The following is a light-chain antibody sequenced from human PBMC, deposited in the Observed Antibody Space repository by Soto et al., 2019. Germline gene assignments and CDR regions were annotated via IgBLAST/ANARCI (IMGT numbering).Light chain of an antibody. V-gene: IGKV3-20*01. CDR3: HQYGSAPWT. Sequence: EIVLTQSPGTLSLSPGERATLSCRASQSVSSSYLAWYQQKPGQAPRLLIYGASSSATGIPDRFSGSGSGTDFTLTISGLEPEDVAVYYWHQYGSAPWTFCQGTKVDIK. CDR1: QSVSSSY. CDR2: GAS. J-gene: IGKJ1*01.